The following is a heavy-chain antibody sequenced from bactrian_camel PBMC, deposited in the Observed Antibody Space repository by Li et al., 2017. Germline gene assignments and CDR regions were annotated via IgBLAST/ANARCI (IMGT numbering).Heavy chain of an antibody. Sequence: HVQLVESGGDSVQPGGSLRLSCAASGITLNSQYMRWVRQAPGKGLEWVASIYSYGTSTYYTDSVKGRFTISRDNAKNTLYLQLNSLKTEDTAMYYCAVMGLTGMYNYWGQGTQVTVS. CDR3: AVMGLTGMYNY. CDR2: IYSYGTST. V-gene: IGHV3-2*01. CDR1: GITLNSQY. D-gene: IGHD3*01. J-gene: IGHJ4*01.